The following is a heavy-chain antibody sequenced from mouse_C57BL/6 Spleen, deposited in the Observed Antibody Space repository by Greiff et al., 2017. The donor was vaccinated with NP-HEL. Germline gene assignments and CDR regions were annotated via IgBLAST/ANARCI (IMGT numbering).Heavy chain of an antibody. CDR3: ARWGITTVVATHYWYFDV. CDR2: ILPGSGST. Sequence: QVQLKESGAELMKPGASVKLSCKATGYTFTGYWIEWVKQRPGHGLEWIGEILPGSGSTNYNEKFKGKATFTADTSSNTAYMQLSSLTTEDSAIYYCARWGITTVVATHYWYFDVWGTGTTVTVSS. D-gene: IGHD1-1*01. V-gene: IGHV1-9*01. CDR1: GYTFTGYW. J-gene: IGHJ1*03.